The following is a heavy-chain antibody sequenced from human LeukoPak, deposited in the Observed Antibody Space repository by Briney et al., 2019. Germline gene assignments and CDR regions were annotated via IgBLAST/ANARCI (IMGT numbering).Heavy chain of an antibody. V-gene: IGHV4-30-4*08. CDR2: IYYSGST. J-gene: IGHJ4*02. CDR3: ARVWNYYDSSGYPVDY. D-gene: IGHD3-22*01. CDR1: GGSFSGYY. Sequence: SETLSLTCAVYGGSFSGYYWSWIRQPPGKGLEWIGYIYYSGSTYYNPSLKSRVTISVDTSKNQFSLKLSSVTAADTAVYYCARVWNYYDSSGYPVDYWGQGTLVTVSS.